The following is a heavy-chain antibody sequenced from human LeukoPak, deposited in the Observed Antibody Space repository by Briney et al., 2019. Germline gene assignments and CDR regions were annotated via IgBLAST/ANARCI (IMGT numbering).Heavy chain of an antibody. J-gene: IGHJ5*02. CDR1: GGSFSGYY. Sequence: PSETLSLTCAVYGGSFSGYYCSWIRQPPGKGLEWIGEFNHSGSTNYHPSLKSRVTISVDTSKNQFSLKLSSVTAADTAVYYCARGGPGYYYGSGSYFWSWFDPWGQGTLVTVSS. CDR3: ARGGPGYYYGSGSYFWSWFDP. V-gene: IGHV4-34*01. CDR2: FNHSGST. D-gene: IGHD3-10*01.